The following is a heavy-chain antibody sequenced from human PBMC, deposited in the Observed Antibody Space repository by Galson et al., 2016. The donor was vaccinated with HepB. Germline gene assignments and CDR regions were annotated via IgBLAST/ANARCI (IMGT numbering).Heavy chain of an antibody. CDR3: ARARVVACPMDV. D-gene: IGHD2-2*01. CDR2: INPSGGTT. V-gene: IGHV1-46*01. J-gene: IGHJ6*02. CDR1: GYTFTDYY. Sequence: SVKVSCKASGYTFTDYYVNWVRQVPGQGLEWMGIINPSGGTTNYAQKFRGRVTMTRDTSTRTVFMELSSLRSEDSAVYYCARARVVACPMDVWGQGTTVIVSS.